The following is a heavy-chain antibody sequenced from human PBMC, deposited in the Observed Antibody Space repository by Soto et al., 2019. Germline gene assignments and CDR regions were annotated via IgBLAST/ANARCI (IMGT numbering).Heavy chain of an antibody. D-gene: IGHD5-12*01. CDR3: ARGWAGVATIFTPLPAFDI. J-gene: IGHJ3*02. Sequence: QVQLQESGPGLVKPSQTLSLTCTVSGGSISSGGYYWSWIRQHPGKGLEWIGYIYYSGSTYYNPSLKSRVTISVDTSKNQFSLKLSSVTAADTAVYYCARGWAGVATIFTPLPAFDIWGQGTMVTVSS. CDR2: IYYSGST. V-gene: IGHV4-31*03. CDR1: GGSISSGGYY.